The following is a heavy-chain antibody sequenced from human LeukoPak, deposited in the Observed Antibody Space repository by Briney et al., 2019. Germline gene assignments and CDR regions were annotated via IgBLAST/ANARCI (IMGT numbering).Heavy chain of an antibody. CDR3: ARDSSGWDDNFDY. D-gene: IGHD6-19*01. CDR1: GYTFTGYY. CDR2: INPNSGGT. J-gene: IGHJ4*02. V-gene: IGHV1-2*02. Sequence: ASVKVSCKASGYTFTGYYMHWVRQAPGQGLEWMGWINPNSGGTNYAQKFQGRVTMTRDTSISTAYMELSRLRSDDTAVYYCARDSSGWDDNFDYWGQGTLVTVS.